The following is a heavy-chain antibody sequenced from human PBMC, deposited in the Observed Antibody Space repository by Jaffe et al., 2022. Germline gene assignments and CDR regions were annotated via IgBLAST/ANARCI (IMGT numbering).Heavy chain of an antibody. CDR3: ARDIVVVPAADDVGYYYYYYMDV. Sequence: QVQLVQSGAEVKKPGSSVKVSCKASGGTFSSYAISWVRQAPGQGLEWMGGIIPIFGTANYAQKFQGRVTITADESTSTAYMELSSLRSEDTAVYYCARDIVVVPAADDVGYYYYYYMDVWGKGTTVTVSS. J-gene: IGHJ6*03. CDR2: IIPIFGTA. V-gene: IGHV1-69*01. CDR1: GGTFSSYA. D-gene: IGHD2-2*01.